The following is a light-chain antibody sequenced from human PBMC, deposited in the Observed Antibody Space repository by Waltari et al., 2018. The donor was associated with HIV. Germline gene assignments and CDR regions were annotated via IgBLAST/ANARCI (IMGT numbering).Light chain of an antibody. CDR3: TTYTATDSLL. CDR2: GVN. J-gene: IGLJ2*01. V-gene: IGLV2-14*01. Sequence: SALTQPASVSGTPGQSVTISCTGTSSDFDLHNFLSWYQQHPVRAHQLIIFGVNSRPSGISSRFSASKSGDTASLTISGLQSGDEADYYCTTYTATDSLLIGSGTKLTVL. CDR1: SSDFDLHNF.